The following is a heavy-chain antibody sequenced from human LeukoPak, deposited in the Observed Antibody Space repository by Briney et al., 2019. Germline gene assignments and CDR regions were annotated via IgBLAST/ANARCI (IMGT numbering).Heavy chain of an antibody. CDR2: INPNSGGT. Sequence: ASVKVSFKASGYTFTGYYMHWVRQAPGQGLEWMGWINPNSGGTNYAQKFQGRVTMTRDTSISTAYMELSRLRSDDTAVYYCARDYKFGEYQLLYRFDPWGQGTLVTVSS. CDR3: ARDYKFGEYQLLYRFDP. D-gene: IGHD2-2*02. J-gene: IGHJ5*02. V-gene: IGHV1-2*02. CDR1: GYTFTGYY.